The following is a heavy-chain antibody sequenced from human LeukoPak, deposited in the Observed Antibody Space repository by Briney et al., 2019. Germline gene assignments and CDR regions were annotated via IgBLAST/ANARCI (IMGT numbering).Heavy chain of an antibody. CDR2: IYYSGST. V-gene: IGHV4-39*01. Sequence: SETLSLTCTVSGGSISSSSYYWGWIRQPPGKGLEWIGSIYYSGSTSYNPSLKSRVTISVDTSKNQFSLKLSSVTAADTAVYYCASFEDYGDPIFDYWGQGTLVTVSS. D-gene: IGHD4-17*01. CDR3: ASFEDYGDPIFDY. CDR1: GGSISSSSYY. J-gene: IGHJ4*02.